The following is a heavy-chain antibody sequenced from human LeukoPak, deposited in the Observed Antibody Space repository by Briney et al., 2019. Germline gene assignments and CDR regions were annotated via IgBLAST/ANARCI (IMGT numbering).Heavy chain of an antibody. J-gene: IGHJ4*02. V-gene: IGHV3-48*03. CDR2: ISSSGSTI. Sequence: RGSLRLSCAASGFTFSSYEMNWVRQAPGKGLEWVSYISSSGSTIYYADSVKGRFTISRDNAKNSLFLQMNSLRAEDTAVYYCASVACSAVTCFGFLFFDYWGQGTLVTVSS. D-gene: IGHD2-15*01. CDR1: GFTFSSYE. CDR3: ASVACSAVTCFGFLFFDY.